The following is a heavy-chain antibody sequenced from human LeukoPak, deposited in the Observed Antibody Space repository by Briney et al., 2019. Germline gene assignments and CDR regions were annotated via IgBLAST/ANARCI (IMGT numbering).Heavy chain of an antibody. D-gene: IGHD3-3*01. Sequence: ASVKVSCKASGYTLTELSMHWVRQAPGKGLEWMGGFDPEDGETIYAQKFQGRVTMTEDTSTDTAYMELSSLRSEDTAVYYCATPYDFWSGYWSLQYWGQGTLVTVSS. V-gene: IGHV1-24*01. CDR3: ATPYDFWSGYWSLQY. CDR1: GYTLTELS. CDR2: FDPEDGET. J-gene: IGHJ4*02.